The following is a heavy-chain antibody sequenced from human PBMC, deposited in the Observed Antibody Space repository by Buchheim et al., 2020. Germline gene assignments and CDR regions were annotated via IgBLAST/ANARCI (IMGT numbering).Heavy chain of an antibody. J-gene: IGHJ4*02. CDR1: GFTMSSDG. D-gene: IGHD3-3*01. V-gene: IGHV3-23*01. CDR3: DKIWSGYSGADY. Sequence: DVQLLQSGGGLVQPGGSLRLSCAASGFTMSSDGMSWVRQAPGKGLEWVATIDAGGNPFHADPVKGRVTIPRAASKNTLYLQMNNLRAEDTAVYYCDKIWSGYSGADYWGQGTL. CDR2: IDAGGNP.